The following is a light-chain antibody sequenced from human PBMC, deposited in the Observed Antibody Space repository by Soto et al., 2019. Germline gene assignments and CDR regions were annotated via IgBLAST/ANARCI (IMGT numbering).Light chain of an antibody. V-gene: IGLV1-44*01. CDR2: NNG. CDR3: ESWDDVLNCPV. J-gene: IGLJ1*01. CDR1: ASNIGVNS. Sequence: QSVLKQPPSLSGTRGRTVTISCSGGASNIGVNSVNWYQFVPGMAPKFLIFNNGERASGVSDRFSGSKSGTSASLAISGLQSEDEADYFCESWDDVLNCPVFGTGTKVTVL.